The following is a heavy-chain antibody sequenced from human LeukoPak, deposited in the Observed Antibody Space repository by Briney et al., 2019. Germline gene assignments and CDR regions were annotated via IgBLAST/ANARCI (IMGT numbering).Heavy chain of an antibody. Sequence: ASVKVSCKASGYTFTGYYMHWVRQAPGQGLEWMGWINPNSGGTNYAQKFQGRVTMTRDTSIGTAYMELSRLRSDDAAVYYCARGRIAAAGPTGRFDPWGQGTLVTVSS. CDR2: INPNSGGT. D-gene: IGHD6-13*01. CDR1: GYTFTGYY. CDR3: ARGRIAAAGPTGRFDP. J-gene: IGHJ5*02. V-gene: IGHV1-2*02.